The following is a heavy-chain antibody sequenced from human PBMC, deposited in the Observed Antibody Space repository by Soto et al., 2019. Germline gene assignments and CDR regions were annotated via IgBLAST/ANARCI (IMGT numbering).Heavy chain of an antibody. J-gene: IGHJ4*02. Sequence: GESLKISCAASGFTFSSYAMHWVRQAPGKGLEWVAVISYDGSNKYYADSVKGRFTISRDNSKNTLYLQMNSLRAEDTAVYYWARDLGHSGSYFRADYWGQGTLVTVSS. CDR3: ARDLGHSGSYFRADY. CDR1: GFTFSSYA. D-gene: IGHD1-26*01. CDR2: ISYDGSNK. V-gene: IGHV3-30-3*01.